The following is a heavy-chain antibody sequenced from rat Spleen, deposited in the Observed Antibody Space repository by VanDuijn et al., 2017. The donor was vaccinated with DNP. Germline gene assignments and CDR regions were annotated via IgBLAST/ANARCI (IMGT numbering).Heavy chain of an antibody. D-gene: IGHD1-2*01. CDR3: ARGSTSIYWYFDF. CDR1: GFTFSDYY. J-gene: IGHJ2*01. Sequence: EVRLVESGGGLVQPGRSLKLSCAASGFTFSDYYMAWVRQAPTKGLELVAYISYFGDNTYSGDSVKGRFTISRDNAKSTLYLQMNSLRSEDMATYYCARGSTSIYWYFDFWGQGVMVTVSS. CDR2: ISYFGDNT. V-gene: IGHV5-22*01.